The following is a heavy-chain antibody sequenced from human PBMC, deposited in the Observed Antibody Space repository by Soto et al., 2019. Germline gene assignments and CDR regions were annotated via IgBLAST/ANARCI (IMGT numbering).Heavy chain of an antibody. Sequence: GGSLRLSCAASGFTFSNAWMNWVRQAPGKGLEWVGRIKSKTDGGTKDYAAPVKGRFTISRDDSKNTLYLQMNSLKTEDTAVYYCTTDLRVRYRYYYGMDVWGQGTTVTVSS. CDR2: IKSKTDGGTK. J-gene: IGHJ6*02. V-gene: IGHV3-15*07. CDR3: TTDLRVRYRYYYGMDV. D-gene: IGHD3-9*01. CDR1: GFTFSNAW.